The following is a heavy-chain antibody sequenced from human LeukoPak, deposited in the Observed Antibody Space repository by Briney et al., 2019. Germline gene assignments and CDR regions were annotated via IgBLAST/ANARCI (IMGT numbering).Heavy chain of an antibody. Sequence: SGGSLRLSCAASGFTFSSYSMNWVRQAPGKGLEWVSFISSSRSYIYYADSVKGRFTISRDNAKNSLYLQMNSLRAEDTAVYYCARDDAYYYYYYMDVWGKGTTVTISS. V-gene: IGHV3-21*04. J-gene: IGHJ6*03. CDR3: ARDDAYYYYYYMDV. CDR2: ISSSRSYI. CDR1: GFTFSSYS.